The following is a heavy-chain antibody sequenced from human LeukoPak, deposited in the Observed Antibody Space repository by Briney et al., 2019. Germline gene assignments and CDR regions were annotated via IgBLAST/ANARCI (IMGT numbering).Heavy chain of an antibody. Sequence: SETLSLTCTVSGGSVNSGDYYWTWIRQPAGRGLEWIGRIYTSGSTNYKPSLKSRLTISIDASKNQFSLKLDSVTAADTAMYYCAREESDWSSLGYFYHYMDVWGKGTTVTISS. CDR3: AREESDWSSLGYFYHYMDV. CDR1: GGSVNSGDYY. CDR2: IYTSGST. J-gene: IGHJ6*03. V-gene: IGHV4-61*02. D-gene: IGHD3-9*01.